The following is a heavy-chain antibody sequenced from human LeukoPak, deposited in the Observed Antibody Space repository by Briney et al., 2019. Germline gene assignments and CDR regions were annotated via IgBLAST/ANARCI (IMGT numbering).Heavy chain of an antibody. D-gene: IGHD3-22*01. Sequence: GGSLRLSCAASGFTFSSYAMSWVRQAPGKGLEWVSAISGSGGSTYYADSVEGRFTISRDNSKNTLYLQMNNLRAEDTAVYYCARGDYDSSGYFDYWGQGTLVTVSS. J-gene: IGHJ4*02. CDR3: ARGDYDSSGYFDY. CDR2: ISGSGGST. V-gene: IGHV3-23*01. CDR1: GFTFSSYA.